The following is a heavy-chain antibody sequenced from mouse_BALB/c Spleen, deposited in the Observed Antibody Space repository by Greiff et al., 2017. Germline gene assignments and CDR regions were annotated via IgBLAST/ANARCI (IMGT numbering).Heavy chain of an antibody. J-gene: IGHJ2*01. CDR2: ISSGGST. D-gene: IGHD2-1*01. Sequence: EVMLVESGGGLVKPGGSLKLSCAASGFTFSSYAMSWVRQTPEKRLEWVASISSGGSTYYPDSVKGRFTISRDNARNILYLQMSSLRSEDTAMYYCARVYGNLDYWGQGTTLTVSS. CDR3: ARVYGNLDY. V-gene: IGHV5-6-5*01. CDR1: GFTFSSYA.